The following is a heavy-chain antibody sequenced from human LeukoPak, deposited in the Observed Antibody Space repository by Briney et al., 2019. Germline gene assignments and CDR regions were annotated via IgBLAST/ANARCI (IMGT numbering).Heavy chain of an antibody. CDR3: ARTGYDSSGKKALRWDY. J-gene: IGHJ4*02. CDR2: ISYDGSNK. V-gene: IGHV3-30*01. CDR1: GFTFSSYE. D-gene: IGHD3-22*01. Sequence: GGSLRLSCAASGFTFSSYEMNWVRQAPGKGLEWVAVISYDGSNKYYADSVKGRFTISRDNSKNTLYLQMNSLRAEDTAVYYCARTGYDSSGKKALRWDYWGQGTLVTVSS.